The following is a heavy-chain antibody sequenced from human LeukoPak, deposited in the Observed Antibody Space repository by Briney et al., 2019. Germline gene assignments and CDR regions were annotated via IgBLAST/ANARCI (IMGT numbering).Heavy chain of an antibody. CDR1: GFTLGDYA. CDR2: IRRKGYGGTR. CDR3: TRGPIELWIHNGMDV. D-gene: IGHD5-18*01. V-gene: IGHV3-49*04. Sequence: GGSLRLPCRASGFTLGDYAMSWAREAPGKGLEWVAFIRRKGYGGTREYAASVKGRFTISRDDSKNIAYLQMNSLKTEDTASYYCTRGPIELWIHNGMDVWGQGTTVTVSS. J-gene: IGHJ6*02.